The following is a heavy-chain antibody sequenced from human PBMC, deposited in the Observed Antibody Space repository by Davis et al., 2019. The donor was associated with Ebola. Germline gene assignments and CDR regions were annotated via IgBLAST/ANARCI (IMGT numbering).Heavy chain of an antibody. Sequence: PWGSLRLSCAASGFTFGNYTMTWVRQTPGEGLQWVSTISSRGDYTYYADSVKGRFTISRDNSKNSLYLQMNSLRAEDTAVYYCARDNYGSGFDYWGQGTLVTVSS. CDR2: ISSRGDYT. V-gene: IGHV3-21*01. CDR3: ARDNYGSGFDY. J-gene: IGHJ4*02. D-gene: IGHD3-10*01. CDR1: GFTFGNYT.